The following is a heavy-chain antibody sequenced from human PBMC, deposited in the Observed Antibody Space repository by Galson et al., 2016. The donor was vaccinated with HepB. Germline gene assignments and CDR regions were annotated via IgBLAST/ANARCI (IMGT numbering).Heavy chain of an antibody. Sequence: TLSLTCAVSGTSISSSNWWSWVRQAPGKGLEWIGEIHHSGSANYNTSLKSRVTLSVDRSKNQFSLKLTSVTAADPAVYYCSREKGYGASTHDYVAASDSWGQGISVTVTS. CDR3: SREKGYGASTHDYVAASDS. J-gene: IGHJ4*02. D-gene: IGHD3-16*01. CDR2: IHHSGSA. V-gene: IGHV4-4*02. CDR1: GTSISSSNW.